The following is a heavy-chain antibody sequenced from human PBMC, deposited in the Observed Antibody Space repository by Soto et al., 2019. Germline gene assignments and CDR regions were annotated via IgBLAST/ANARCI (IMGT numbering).Heavy chain of an antibody. D-gene: IGHD1-26*01. V-gene: IGHV1-2*02. CDR3: ARDGWEILGGGYNWFDP. CDR2: INPNSGGT. J-gene: IGHJ5*02. CDR1: GYTFTGYY. Sequence: QVQLVQSGAEVKKPGASVKVSCKASGYTFTGYYMHWVRQAPGQGLEWMGWINPNSGGTNYAQKFQGRVTMTRDTAISTAYMELSRLKSDDTAVYYCARDGWEILGGGYNWFDPWGQGTLVTVSS.